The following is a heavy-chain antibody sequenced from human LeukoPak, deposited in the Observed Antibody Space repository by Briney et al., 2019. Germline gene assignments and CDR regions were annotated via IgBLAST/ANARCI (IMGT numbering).Heavy chain of an antibody. Sequence: GGSLRLSCTASGFTFSSYAMTWVRQAPGKGLEWVSSISGSGAKTCYADSVKDRITISRDNCNNTLYLQMDSLRAGDTALYYCAKDRQDVVVTAIRFDSWGQGTLVTVSS. D-gene: IGHD2-21*02. CDR2: ISGSGAKT. CDR3: AKDRQDVVVTAIRFDS. CDR1: GFTFSSYA. V-gene: IGHV3-23*01. J-gene: IGHJ4*02.